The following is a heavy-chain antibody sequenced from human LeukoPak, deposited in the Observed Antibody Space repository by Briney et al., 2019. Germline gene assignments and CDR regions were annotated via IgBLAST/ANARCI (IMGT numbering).Heavy chain of an antibody. J-gene: IGHJ4*02. CDR1: GFTFSTYW. Sequence: GGSLRLSCSASGFTFSTYWMSWVRQAPGKGLEWVANINEAGSGKYYVDSVKGRFTISRDNAKNSLYLQMNSLRVEDTAIYYCASGRQLGYWGQGTLATVSA. V-gene: IGHV3-7*01. CDR3: ASGRQLGY. D-gene: IGHD6-13*01. CDR2: INEAGSGK.